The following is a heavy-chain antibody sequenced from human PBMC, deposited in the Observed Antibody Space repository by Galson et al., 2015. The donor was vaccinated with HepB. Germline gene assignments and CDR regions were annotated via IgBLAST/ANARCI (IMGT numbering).Heavy chain of an antibody. CDR1: GFTFSSYS. CDR2: ISSSSSYI. Sequence: SLRLSCAASGFTFSSYSMNWVRQAPGKGLEWVSSISSSSSYIYYADSVKGRFTISRDNAKNSLYLQMNSLRAEDTAVYYCARLPNLHKAAAGATADQRGFDYWGQGTLVTVSS. J-gene: IGHJ4*02. CDR3: ARLPNLHKAAAGATADQRGFDY. V-gene: IGHV3-21*01. D-gene: IGHD6-13*01.